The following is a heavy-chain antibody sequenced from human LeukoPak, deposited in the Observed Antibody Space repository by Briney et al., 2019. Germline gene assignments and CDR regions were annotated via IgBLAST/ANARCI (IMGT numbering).Heavy chain of an antibody. J-gene: IGHJ4*02. CDR2: IWYDGSNK. Sequence: GRSLRLSXAASGFTFSSYGMHWLRQAPGKGLEWVAVIWYDGSNKYYADSVKGRFTISRDNSKNTLYLQMNSLRAEDTAVYYCAKDLRDYRYYFDYWGQGTLVTVSS. D-gene: IGHD4-17*01. CDR1: GFTFSSYG. CDR3: AKDLRDYRYYFDY. V-gene: IGHV3-33*06.